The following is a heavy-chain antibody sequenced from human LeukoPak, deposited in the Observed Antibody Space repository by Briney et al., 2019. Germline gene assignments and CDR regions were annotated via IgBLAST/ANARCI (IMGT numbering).Heavy chain of an antibody. J-gene: IGHJ5*02. CDR3: ATHSSSWFDP. CDR2: IYYSGST. V-gene: IGHV4-59*01. CDR1: GGSISSYY. D-gene: IGHD6-13*01. Sequence: SETLSLTCTVSGGSISSYYWSWIRQPPGKGLEWIGYIYYSGSTNYNPSLESRVTISVDTSKNQFSLKLSSVTAADTAVYYCATHSSSWFDPWGQGTLVTVSS.